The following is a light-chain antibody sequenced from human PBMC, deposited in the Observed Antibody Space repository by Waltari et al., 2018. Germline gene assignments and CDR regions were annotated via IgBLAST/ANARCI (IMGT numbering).Light chain of an antibody. J-gene: IGKJ2*01. V-gene: IGKV1-17*01. Sequence: DIQMTQSPSSLSASVGDRVTINCRASQGIGNDLGWYQQKPGKAPKRLIYSASSLQSGVPSRFSGSGSGTEFSLTISSLQPEDIATYYCLQDSFYPHTFGQGTKVEIK. CDR2: SAS. CDR1: QGIGND. CDR3: LQDSFYPHT.